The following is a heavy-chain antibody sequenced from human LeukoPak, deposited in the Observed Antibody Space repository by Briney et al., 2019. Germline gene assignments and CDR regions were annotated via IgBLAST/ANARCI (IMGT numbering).Heavy chain of an antibody. CDR3: AKSRSAMVRGVIEY. CDR1: GFTFSTYW. CDR2: ISPSGSA. V-gene: IGHV3-23*01. Sequence: PGGSLRLSCSVSGFTFSTYWMHWVRHAPGKGLEWVSVISPSGSAYNADPVKGRFTISRDNSKDTVYLQMDSLRAEDTATYYCAKSRSAMVRGVIEYWGQGTLVTVSS. D-gene: IGHD3-10*01. J-gene: IGHJ4*02.